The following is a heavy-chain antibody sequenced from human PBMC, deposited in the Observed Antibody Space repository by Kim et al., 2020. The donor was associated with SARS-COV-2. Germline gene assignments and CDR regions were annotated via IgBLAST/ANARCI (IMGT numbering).Heavy chain of an antibody. CDR1: GFTFSSYG. V-gene: IGHV3-30*18. D-gene: IGHD2-2*01. Sequence: GGSLRLSCAASGFTFSSYGMHWVRQAPGKGLEWVAVISYDGSNKYYADSVKGRFTISRDNSKNTLYLQMNSLRAEDTAVYYCAKDPYCSSTSCQPADDAFDIWGQGTMVTVSS. CDR3: AKDPYCSSTSCQPADDAFDI. J-gene: IGHJ3*02. CDR2: ISYDGSNK.